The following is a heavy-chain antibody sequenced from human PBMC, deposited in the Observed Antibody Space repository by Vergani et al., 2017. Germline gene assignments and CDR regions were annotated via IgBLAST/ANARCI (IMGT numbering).Heavy chain of an antibody. Sequence: QITLKESGPTLVKPTQTLTLTCTFSGFSLSTSGVGVGWIRQPPGKALEWLALIYWDDDKRYSPSLKSRLTITKDTSKNQVVLTMTNMDPVDTATYYCAHRRQDFWSGYSPWFDPWGQGTLVTVSS. J-gene: IGHJ5*02. V-gene: IGHV2-5*02. CDR1: GFSLSTSGVG. CDR3: AHRRQDFWSGYSPWFDP. CDR2: IYWDDDK. D-gene: IGHD3-3*01.